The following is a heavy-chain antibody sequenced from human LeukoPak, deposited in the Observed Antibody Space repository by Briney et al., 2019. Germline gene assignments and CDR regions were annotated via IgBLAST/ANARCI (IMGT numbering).Heavy chain of an antibody. V-gene: IGHV4-34*01. J-gene: IGHJ4*02. Sequence: SETLSLTCAVYGGSFSGYYWSWIRQPPGKGLEWIGEINHSGSTNYNPSLKSRVTISVDTSKNQFSLKLSSLTAPESAIYYFARDIESCGDYVYWGQGILVTVSS. D-gene: IGHD4-17*01. CDR2: INHSGST. CDR1: GGSFSGYY. CDR3: ARDIESCGDYVY.